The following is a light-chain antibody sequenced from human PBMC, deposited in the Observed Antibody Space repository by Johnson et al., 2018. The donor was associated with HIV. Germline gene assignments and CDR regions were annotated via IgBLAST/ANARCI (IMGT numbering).Light chain of an antibody. CDR1: SSNIGNNY. CDR3: GTWDSSLRARYV. Sequence: QSVLTQPPSMSAAPGQKVTISCSVSSSNIGNNYVSWYQQLPGTAPKLLIYDNNKRPSGLPDRFSASKSGTSATLGSNGLHTRDGADYYFGTWDSSLRARYVFGTGTKVTVL. CDR2: DNN. J-gene: IGLJ1*01. V-gene: IGLV1-51*01.